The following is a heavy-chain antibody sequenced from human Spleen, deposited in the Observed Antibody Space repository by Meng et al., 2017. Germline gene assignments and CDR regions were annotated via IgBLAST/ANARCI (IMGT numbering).Heavy chain of an antibody. CDR3: AHRGDNWNYDY. D-gene: IGHD1-7*01. CDR1: GFSLSTRGVG. V-gene: IGHV2-5*02. CDR2: IYWDDDK. J-gene: IGHJ4*02. Sequence: QITLKESGPTLLKPTQTLTLTCTFSGFSLSTRGVGVGWIRQPPGKALEWLAVIYWDDDKRYSPSLKRRLTVTKDTSKNQVVLTMTNMDAVDTATYYCAHRGDNWNYDYWGQGTLVTVSS.